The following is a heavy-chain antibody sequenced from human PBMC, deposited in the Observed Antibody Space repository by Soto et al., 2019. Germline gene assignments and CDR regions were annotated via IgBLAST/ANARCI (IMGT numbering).Heavy chain of an antibody. CDR1: EFTVNSKY. D-gene: IGHD3-10*01. J-gene: IGHJ4*02. CDR3: ATSPADRGWFSYFDY. V-gene: IGHV3-66*01. CDR2: IYAGVTR. Sequence: GGSLRLSCAASEFTVNSKYMSWVRQAPGKGLEWASVIYAGVTRYYADSVKGRFIISSDISRNTVSLQMNSLRAEDTAIYYCATSPADRGWFSYFDYWGQGALVTVSS.